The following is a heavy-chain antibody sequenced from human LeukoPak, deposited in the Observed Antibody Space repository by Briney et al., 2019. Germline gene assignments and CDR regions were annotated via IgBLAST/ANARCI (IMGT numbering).Heavy chain of an antibody. CDR3: VRLFYYDSRGPPS. CDR2: IYYSGRT. D-gene: IGHD3-22*01. CDR1: GGSIRSSNYY. J-gene: IGHJ5*02. Sequence: PSETLSLTCNVLGGSIRSSNYYWGWIRQPPGKGLEWSGSIYYSGRTYYNPSLKGRGTMSVDTSNNQFSLKLTSATATDTAVYYCVRLFYYDSRGPPSWGQGTLVTVSS. V-gene: IGHV4-39*01.